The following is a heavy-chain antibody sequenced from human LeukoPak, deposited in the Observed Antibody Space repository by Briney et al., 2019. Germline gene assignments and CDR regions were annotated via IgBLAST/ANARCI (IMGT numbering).Heavy chain of an antibody. CDR1: GGSFSGYY. CDR2: INHSGSI. D-gene: IGHD3-10*01. J-gene: IGHJ6*03. Sequence: PSETLSLTCAVYGGSFSGYYWSWIRQPPGKGLEWIGEINHSGSIKYNPSLKSQVTISVDTSKNQFSLKLSSVTAADTAVYYCARRRAGSGYYYYMDVWGKGTTVTVSS. CDR3: ARRRAGSGYYYYMDV. V-gene: IGHV4-34*01.